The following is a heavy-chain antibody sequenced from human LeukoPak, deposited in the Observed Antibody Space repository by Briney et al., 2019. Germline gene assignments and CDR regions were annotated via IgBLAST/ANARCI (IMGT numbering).Heavy chain of an antibody. D-gene: IGHD2-2*01. CDR3: ARVGSTSWYLDY. Sequence: GGSLRLSCAASGFTFSSYWMSWVRQAPGKGLEWLANIRQDGSDNYYADSVKGRFTFSRDNARNSMYLQMNSLRADDTAVYYCARVGSTSWYLDYWGQGTLVTVSS. CDR1: GFTFSSYW. CDR2: IRQDGSDN. J-gene: IGHJ4*02. V-gene: IGHV3-7*01.